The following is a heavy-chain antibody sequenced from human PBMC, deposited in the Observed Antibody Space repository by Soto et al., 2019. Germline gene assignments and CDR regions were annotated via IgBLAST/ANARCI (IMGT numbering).Heavy chain of an antibody. CDR1: GFSLSTNGVG. Sequence: QITLKESGPTLVKPTQTLTLTCTCSGFSLSTNGVGVGWIRQPPGKALEWLALIYWDGDKRYSPSLKSRLTITKDTSKNQVVLTMTNMDPVDTATYYCAHRRGAYYFDFWGLGTLVTVSS. V-gene: IGHV2-5*02. CDR2: IYWDGDK. CDR3: AHRRGAYYFDF. D-gene: IGHD1-26*01. J-gene: IGHJ4*02.